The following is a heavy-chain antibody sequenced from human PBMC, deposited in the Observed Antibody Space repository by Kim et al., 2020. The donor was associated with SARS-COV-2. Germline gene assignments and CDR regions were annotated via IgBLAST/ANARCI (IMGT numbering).Heavy chain of an antibody. CDR1: GFTFSSYW. J-gene: IGHJ4*02. CDR3: ARENKMTTIHFDY. Sequence: GGSLRLSCAASGFTFSSYWMHWVRQAPGKGLVWVSRINSDGSSTNHADSVKGRFTISRDNAKNTLYLQMNSLRAEDTAVYYCARENKMTTIHFDYWGQGTLVTVSS. CDR2: INSDGSST. V-gene: IGHV3-74*01.